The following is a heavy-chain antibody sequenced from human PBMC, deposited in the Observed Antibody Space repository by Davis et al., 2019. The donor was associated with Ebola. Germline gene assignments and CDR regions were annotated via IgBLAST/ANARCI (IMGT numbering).Heavy chain of an antibody. CDR3: ARVRGYSGYYYMDV. CDR2: ISAYNGNT. V-gene: IGHV1-18*04. D-gene: IGHD5-12*01. CDR1: GYTFTSYG. J-gene: IGHJ6*03. Sequence: SVKVSCKASGYTFTSYGIGWVRQAPGQGLEWMGWISAYNGNTNYAQKFQERVTITRDMSTSTAYMELSSLRSEDTAVYYCARVRGYSGYYYMDVWGKGTTVTVSS.